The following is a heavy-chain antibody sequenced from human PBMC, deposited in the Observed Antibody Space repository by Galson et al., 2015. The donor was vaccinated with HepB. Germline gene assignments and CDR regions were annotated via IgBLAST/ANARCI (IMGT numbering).Heavy chain of an antibody. CDR3: ARARGYSYGYGMDV. CDR1: GFTFSSYG. CDR2: IWYDGSNK. D-gene: IGHD5-18*01. V-gene: IGHV3-33*08. Sequence: LRLSCAASGFTFSSYGMHWVRQAPGQGLEWGAVIWYDGSNKYYADSVKGRFTISSDNSKNTLYLQMNSLRAEDTAVYYCARARGYSYGYGMDVWGQGTTVTVSS. J-gene: IGHJ6*02.